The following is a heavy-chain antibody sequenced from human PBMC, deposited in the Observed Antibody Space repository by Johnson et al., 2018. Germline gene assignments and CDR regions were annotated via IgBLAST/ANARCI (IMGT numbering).Heavy chain of an antibody. CDR1: GFTFSSYS. Sequence: VQLVQSGGGLVQPGGSLRLSCAASGFTFSSYSMSWVRQVPGKGLEWVSGISGDGGSTQYADSVQGRFTISRDNSKKMLYLQMNSLRAGDTGVYYCAKVWGWGSKWRDPWGQGTWVTVSS. J-gene: IGHJ5*02. CDR2: ISGDGGST. D-gene: IGHD3-16*01. V-gene: IGHV3-23*04. CDR3: AKVWGWGSKWRDP.